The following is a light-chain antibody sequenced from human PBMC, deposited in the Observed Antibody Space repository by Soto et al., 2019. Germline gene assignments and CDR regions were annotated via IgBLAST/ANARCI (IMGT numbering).Light chain of an antibody. CDR2: DTF. CDR3: VRRRPWPWT. CDR1: QSVSNY. V-gene: IGKV3-11*01. J-gene: IGKJ1*01. Sequence: IVLTQSPATLSLSPGARATLSCRAGQSVSNYLACYQQNPGQAPRLLIYDTFNRATGIPARFSGSGSGTGLTLTISSLEHEDLAVYFCVRRRPWPWTSGKGTKLEIK.